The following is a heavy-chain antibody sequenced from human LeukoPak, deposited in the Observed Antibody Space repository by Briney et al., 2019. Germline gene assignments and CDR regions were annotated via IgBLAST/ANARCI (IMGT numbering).Heavy chain of an antibody. D-gene: IGHD5-18*01. J-gene: IGHJ4*02. CDR3: ARDLQSRGYSYGDY. CDR1: GFTFSSYS. V-gene: IGHV3-21*01. Sequence: GSLRLSCAASGFTFSSYSMNWVRQAPGKGLEWVSSISSSSSYIYYADSVKGRFTISRDNAKNSLYLQMNSLRAEDTAVYYCARDLQSRGYSYGDYWGQGTLVTVSS. CDR2: ISSSSSYI.